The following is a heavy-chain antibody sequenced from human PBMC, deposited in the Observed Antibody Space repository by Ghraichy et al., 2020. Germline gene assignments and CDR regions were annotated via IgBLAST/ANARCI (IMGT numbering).Heavy chain of an antibody. CDR2: INHSGST. D-gene: IGHD1-26*01. CDR1: GGSFSGYY. V-gene: IGHV4-34*01. CDR3: ARHAGELRYY. J-gene: IGHJ4*02. Sequence: SETLSLTCAVYGGSFSGYYWSWIRQPPGKGLEWIGEINHSGSTNYNPSLKSRVTISVDTSKNQFSLKLSSVTAADTAVYYCARHAGELRYYWGQGTLVTVSS.